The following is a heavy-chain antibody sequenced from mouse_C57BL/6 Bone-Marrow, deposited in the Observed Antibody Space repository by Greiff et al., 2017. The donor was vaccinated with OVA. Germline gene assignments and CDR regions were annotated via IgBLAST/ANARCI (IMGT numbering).Heavy chain of an antibody. V-gene: IGHV1-81*01. CDR2: IYPRSGNT. D-gene: IGHD1-1*01. CDR3: ARILYYYGSTLFAY. J-gene: IGHJ3*01. CDR1: GYTFTSYG. Sequence: QVQLQQSGAELARPGASVKLSCKASGYTFTSYGISWVKQRTGQGLEWIGEIYPRSGNTYYNEKFKGKATLTADKSSSTAYMELRSLTSEDSAVYFCARILYYYGSTLFAYWGQGTLVTVSA.